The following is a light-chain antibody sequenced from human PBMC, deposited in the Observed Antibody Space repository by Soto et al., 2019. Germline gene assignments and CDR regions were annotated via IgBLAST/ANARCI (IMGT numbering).Light chain of an antibody. J-gene: IGKJ4*01. CDR2: HSS. CDR1: QSIWSY. Sequence: DIKMTQSPTSLSASVGDRVTNNCRASQSIWSYLNWYQQEPGKAPKVLIFHSSSLQSGVPSRFSGSGSGTEFTLTISSLQPEDFATYYCQQSYSTVTFGGGTKVDIK. V-gene: IGKV1-39*01. CDR3: QQSYSTVT.